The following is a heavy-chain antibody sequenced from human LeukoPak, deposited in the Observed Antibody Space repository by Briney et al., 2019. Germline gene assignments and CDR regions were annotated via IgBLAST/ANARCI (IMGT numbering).Heavy chain of an antibody. CDR2: IKSRPAGGTI. J-gene: IGHJ4*02. CDR1: GITFSNAW. D-gene: IGHD3-16*01. V-gene: IGHV3-15*01. Sequence: GGSLRLSCAGCGITFSNAWMTWVRQAPGKGLEWVGRIKSRPAGGTIDYAAPVKGRFTISRDDSKNTVYLQMNSLKTEDTAVYDCTTVEGFWGSFDWGQGTLVTVSS. CDR3: TTVEGFWGSFD.